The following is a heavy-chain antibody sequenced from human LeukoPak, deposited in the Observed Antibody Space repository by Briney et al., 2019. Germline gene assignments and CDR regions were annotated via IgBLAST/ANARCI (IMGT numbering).Heavy chain of an antibody. J-gene: IGHJ3*02. CDR3: ARLIAAAGTVFALAFDT. CDR1: GYSISSGYY. CDR2: IYHSGST. V-gene: IGHV4-38-2*01. Sequence: KPSETLSLTCAVSGYSISSGYYWGWIRQPPGKGLEWIGSIYHSGSTYYNPSLKSRVTISVDTSKNQFSLKLSSVTAADTAVYYCARLIAAAGTVFALAFDTWGRGTMVTVSS. D-gene: IGHD6-13*01.